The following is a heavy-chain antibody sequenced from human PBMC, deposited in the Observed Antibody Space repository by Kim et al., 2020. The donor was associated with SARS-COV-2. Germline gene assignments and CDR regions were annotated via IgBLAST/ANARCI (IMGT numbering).Heavy chain of an antibody. CDR3: ARRAAATSYFYYYMDV. V-gene: IGHV5-51*01. D-gene: IGHD6-13*01. CDR2: IYPGDSDT. CDR1: GYRFTDYW. J-gene: IGHJ6*03. Sequence: GESLKISCKGSGYRFTDYWIGWVRQMPGKGLEWMGSIYPGDSDTRYSPSFQGQVTISADKSISTAYLQWSSLKASDTAMYYCARRAAATSYFYYYMDVWGKGTTVTVSS.